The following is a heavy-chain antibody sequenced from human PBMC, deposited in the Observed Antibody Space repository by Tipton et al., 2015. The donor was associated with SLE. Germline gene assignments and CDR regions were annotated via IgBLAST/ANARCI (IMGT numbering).Heavy chain of an antibody. Sequence: SLRLSCAVSSGSISSSDWWSWVRQPPGKGLEWIGEIYRSGSATYNPSLKSRVTISMDKSKDQFSLNLASVTPADTAVYYCAGNGFYSLDYWGQGTLVTVSS. CDR3: AGNGFYSLDY. CDR1: SGSISSSDW. J-gene: IGHJ4*02. D-gene: IGHD3-22*01. V-gene: IGHV4-4*02. CDR2: IYRSGSA.